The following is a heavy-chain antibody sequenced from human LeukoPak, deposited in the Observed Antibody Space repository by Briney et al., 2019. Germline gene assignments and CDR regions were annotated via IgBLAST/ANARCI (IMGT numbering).Heavy chain of an antibody. CDR2: IYSDNT. CDR3: ARRAGAYSHPYDY. Sequence: GGSLRLSCTVSGFTVSSNSMSWVRQAPGKGLEWVSFIYSDNTHYSDSVKGRFTISRDNSKNTLYLQMNSLRAEDTAVYYCARRAGAYSHPYDYWGQGALVTVSS. V-gene: IGHV3-53*01. D-gene: IGHD4/OR15-4a*01. CDR1: GFTVSSNS. J-gene: IGHJ4*02.